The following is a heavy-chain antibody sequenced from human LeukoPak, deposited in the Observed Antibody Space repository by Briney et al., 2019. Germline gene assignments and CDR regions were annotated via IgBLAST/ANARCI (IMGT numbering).Heavy chain of an antibody. CDR2: ISSSSSYK. Sequence: PGGSLRLSCAASGFTFSSYSMNWVRQAPGKGLEWVASISSSSSYKYYADPMKGRITTSRDNSKNSLYMQTNSRRAEDTAVYYCASDGAATNRGSRSDAFDIWGQGTLATVSS. V-gene: IGHV3-21*01. CDR1: GFTFSSYS. J-gene: IGHJ3*02. D-gene: IGHD1-26*01. CDR3: ASDGAATNRGSRSDAFDI.